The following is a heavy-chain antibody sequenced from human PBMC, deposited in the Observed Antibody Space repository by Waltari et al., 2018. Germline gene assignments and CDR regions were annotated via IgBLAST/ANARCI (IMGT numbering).Heavy chain of an antibody. Sequence: QVQLVQSGAEVKKPGASVKVSCTASGYTFTGHYMHWVRPAPGQGLEWMGWINPNSGGTNYAQKFQGRVTMTRDTSISTAYMELSRLRSDDTAVYYCARDCVGEDLNAFDIWGQGTMVTVSS. CDR3: ARDCVGEDLNAFDI. D-gene: IGHD3-16*01. CDR1: GYTFTGHY. CDR2: INPNSGGT. V-gene: IGHV1-2*02. J-gene: IGHJ3*02.